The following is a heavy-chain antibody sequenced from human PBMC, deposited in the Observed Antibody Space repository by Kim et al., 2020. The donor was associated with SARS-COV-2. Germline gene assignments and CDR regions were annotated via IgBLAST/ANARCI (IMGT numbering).Heavy chain of an antibody. V-gene: IGHV1-8*01. D-gene: IGHD3-10*01. J-gene: IGHJ4*02. CDR2: MNPNSGNT. Sequence: ASVKVSCKASGYTFTSYDINWVRQATGQGLEWMGWMNPNSGNTGYAQKFQGRVTMTRNTSISTAYMELSSLRSEDTAVYYCARGVRMVRGVIAEYYFDYWCQGTLVTVSS. CDR1: GYTFTSYD. CDR3: ARGVRMVRGVIAEYYFDY.